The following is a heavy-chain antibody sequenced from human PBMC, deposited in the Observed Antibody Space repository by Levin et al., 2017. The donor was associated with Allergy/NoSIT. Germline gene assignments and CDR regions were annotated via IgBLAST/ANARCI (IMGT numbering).Heavy chain of an antibody. Sequence: GGSLRLSCAASGFTFSDYYMSWIRQAPGKGLEWVSYISSSGSTIYYADSVKGRFTISRDNAKNSLYLQMNSLRAEDTAVYYCAREGRYCSSTSCYKGLYHYYYGMDVWGQGTTVTVSS. D-gene: IGHD2-2*02. J-gene: IGHJ6*02. V-gene: IGHV3-11*01. CDR2: ISSSGSTI. CDR3: AREGRYCSSTSCYKGLYHYYYGMDV. CDR1: GFTFSDYY.